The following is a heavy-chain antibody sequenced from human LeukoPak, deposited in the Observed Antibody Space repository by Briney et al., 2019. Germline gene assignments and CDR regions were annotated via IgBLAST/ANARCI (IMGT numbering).Heavy chain of an antibody. V-gene: IGHV3-21*01. J-gene: IGHJ3*02. Sequence: GGSLRLSCAASGFTFSSYSMNWVRQAPGKGLEWVSSISSSSSYIYYTDSVKGRLTISRDNAKNSLYLQMNSLRAEDTAVYYCARDRLYCSSTSCYKAAFDIWGQGTMVTVSS. CDR2: ISSSSSYI. CDR1: GFTFSSYS. D-gene: IGHD2-2*02. CDR3: ARDRLYCSSTSCYKAAFDI.